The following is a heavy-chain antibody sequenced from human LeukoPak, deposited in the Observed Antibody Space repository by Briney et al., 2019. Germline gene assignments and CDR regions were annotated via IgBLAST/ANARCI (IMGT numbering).Heavy chain of an antibody. V-gene: IGHV4-39*01. CDR3: ARLALGRLGAFDI. CDR2: IYYSGST. J-gene: IGHJ3*02. Sequence: TSQTLSLTCTVSGGSISSSSYYWGWIRQPPGKGLEWIGSIYYSGSTYYNPSLKSRVTISVDTSKNQFSLKLSSVTAADTAVYYCARLALGRLGAFDIWGQGTMVTVSS. CDR1: GGSISSSSYY. D-gene: IGHD3-16*01.